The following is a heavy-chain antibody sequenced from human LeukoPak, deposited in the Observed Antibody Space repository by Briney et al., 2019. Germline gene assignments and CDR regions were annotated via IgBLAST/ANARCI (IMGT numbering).Heavy chain of an antibody. J-gene: IGHJ3*02. CDR3: TTRYCGGDCRDAFDI. CDR2: ISGSGGST. D-gene: IGHD2-21*02. Sequence: GGSLRLSCAASGFTFSNYAMSWVRQAPGKGLEWVSAISGSGGSTYYADSVKGRFTISRDNSKNTLYLQMNSLKTEDTAVYYCTTRYCGGDCRDAFDIWGQGTMVTVSS. V-gene: IGHV3-23*01. CDR1: GFTFSNYA.